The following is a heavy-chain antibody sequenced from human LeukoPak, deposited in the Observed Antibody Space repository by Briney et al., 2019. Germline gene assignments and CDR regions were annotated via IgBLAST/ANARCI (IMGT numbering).Heavy chain of an antibody. CDR2: ISSSSTYI. V-gene: IGHV3-21*01. CDR1: GFTFSSYT. D-gene: IGHD2-2*03. Sequence: GGSLRLSCAASGFTFSSYTMNWVRQAPGKGPEWVSYISSSSTYIYYADSVKGRFTISRDNAKNSLYLQMNSLRAEDTAVYYCARGPPMDYWGQGTLVTVSS. CDR3: ARGPPMDY. J-gene: IGHJ4*02.